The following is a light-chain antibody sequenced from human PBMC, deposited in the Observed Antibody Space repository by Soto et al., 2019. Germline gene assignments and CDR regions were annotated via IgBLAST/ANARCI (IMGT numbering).Light chain of an antibody. CDR1: SSNIGNNY. Sequence: QSVLTQPPSVSAAPGQKVTISCSGSSSNIGNNYVSWYQHLPETAPKVVIYDNNERPSGIPDRFSGSKSGTSATLGITGLQTGDDADYYCGTWDTSLSAVVFGGGTKLTVL. CDR2: DNN. J-gene: IGLJ2*01. CDR3: GTWDTSLSAVV. V-gene: IGLV1-51*01.